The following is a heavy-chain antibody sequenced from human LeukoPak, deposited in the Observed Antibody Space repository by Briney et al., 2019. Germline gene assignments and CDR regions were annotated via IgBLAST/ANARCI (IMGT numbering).Heavy chain of an antibody. V-gene: IGHV3-74*01. J-gene: IGHJ3*02. CDR1: GLTDSSNC. CDR3: ARVRGGSGRSYAADAFDI. CDR2: IYNDGSST. D-gene: IGHD1-26*01. Sequence: PGGSLRLSCTASGLTDSSNCMSWVRQAPGKGLVWVSRIYNDGSSTSYADSVKGRFTISRDNAKSTLYLQMNSLRAEDTAVYYCARVRGGSGRSYAADAFDIWGQGTMVTVSS.